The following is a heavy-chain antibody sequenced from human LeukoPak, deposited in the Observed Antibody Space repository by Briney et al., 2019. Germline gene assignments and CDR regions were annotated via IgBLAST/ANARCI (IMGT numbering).Heavy chain of an antibody. CDR3: ARDLSGYDLSYFDY. CDR2: IIPIFGTA. CDR1: GGTFSSYA. V-gene: IGHV1-69*13. J-gene: IGHJ4*02. D-gene: IGHD5-12*01. Sequence: GASVKVSCKASGGTFSSYAISWVRQAPGQGPEWMGGIIPIFGTANYAQKFQGRVTITADESTSTAYMELSSLRSEDTAVYYCARDLSGYDLSYFDYWGQGTLVTVSS.